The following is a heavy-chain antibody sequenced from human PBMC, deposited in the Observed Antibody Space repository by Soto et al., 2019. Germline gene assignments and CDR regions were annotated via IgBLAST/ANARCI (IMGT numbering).Heavy chain of an antibody. V-gene: IGHV1-69*08. CDR2: VIPILGAS. CDR1: ADTFTGYT. J-gene: IGHJ4*02. Sequence: QVQLVQSGAEVKKPGSSVKVSCKASADTFTGYTVTWVRQAPGQRLEWVGRVIPILGASNFAQKFQGRVTISADKSADTAYMVLTGLTSEDTAVYYCARSRGSYYTNFDSWGQGTLVTVSS. CDR3: ARSRGSYYTNFDS. D-gene: IGHD3-10*01.